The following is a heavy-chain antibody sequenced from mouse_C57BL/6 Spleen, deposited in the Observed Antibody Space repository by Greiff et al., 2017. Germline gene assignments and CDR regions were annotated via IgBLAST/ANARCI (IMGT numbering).Heavy chain of an antibody. CDR2: IDPNRGGT. J-gene: IGHJ3*01. Sequence: QVHVKQPGAELVKPGASVKLSCKASGYTFTSYWMHWVQQRPGRGLEWIGRIDPNRGGTKYNEKFKSKATLTVDKPSSTAYMQLSSLTSEDSAVYYCARWDYGSSGFAYWGQGTLVTVSA. CDR3: ARWDYGSSGFAY. V-gene: IGHV1-72*01. D-gene: IGHD1-1*01. CDR1: GYTFTSYW.